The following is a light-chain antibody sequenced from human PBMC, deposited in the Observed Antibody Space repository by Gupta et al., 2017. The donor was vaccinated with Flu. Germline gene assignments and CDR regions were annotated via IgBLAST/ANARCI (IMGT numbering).Light chain of an antibody. CDR3: CADAGSDKGV. CDR2: DVR. CDR1: SSDVGGYNY. Sequence: QSALTQPRSVSGSPGQSVTISCTGTSSDVGGYNYVSWDQPHPGNAPNLMMYDVRKRPSGVPDRFSASKSGNTASLTISEHKAEDEADYYGCADAGSDKGVFGGGTKMTVL. J-gene: IGLJ3*02. V-gene: IGLV2-11*01.